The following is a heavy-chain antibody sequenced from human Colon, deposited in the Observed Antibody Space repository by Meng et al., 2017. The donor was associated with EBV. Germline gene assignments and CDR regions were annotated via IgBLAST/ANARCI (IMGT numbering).Heavy chain of an antibody. CDR3: AKPIEYYDDAGPYFDY. CDR2: TSSDGSNR. D-gene: IGHD3-16*01. CDR1: RFNFGNFA. J-gene: IGHJ4*02. V-gene: IGHV3-30*18. Sequence: GQVVESRGGVVQPGRSLRLSCAASRFNFGNFAMHWVRQAPGKGLEWVAVTSSDGSNRHYVDCVKGRFTISRDNSKNTVYLQMNSLRAEDTAVYYCAKPIEYYDDAGPYFDYWGQGTLVTVSS.